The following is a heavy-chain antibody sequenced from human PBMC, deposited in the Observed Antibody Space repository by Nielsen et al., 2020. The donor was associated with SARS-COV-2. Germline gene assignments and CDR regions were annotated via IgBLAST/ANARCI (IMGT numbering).Heavy chain of an antibody. CDR1: GFAFSNYE. CDR3: ACPDYFDY. Sequence: GESLKISCAASGFAFSNYEMNWVRQAPGKGLEWVAYISSSGSTIYYADSVKGRLTISRDNAKSSLYLQMNSLRADDTAVYYCACPDYFDYWGQGTLVTVSS. J-gene: IGHJ4*02. V-gene: IGHV3-48*03. CDR2: ISSSGSTI.